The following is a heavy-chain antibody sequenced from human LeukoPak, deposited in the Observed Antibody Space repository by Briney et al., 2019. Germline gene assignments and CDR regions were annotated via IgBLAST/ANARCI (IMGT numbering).Heavy chain of an antibody. J-gene: IGHJ4*02. CDR2: ISSSSSYR. D-gene: IGHD3-22*01. V-gene: IGHV3-21*01. Sequence: GGSLRLSCAASEFTFSNYNMHWVRQAPGKGLEWVSYISSSSSYRYYADSVKGRFTISRDNAKNSLYLQMNSLRAEDTAAYYCARHYYDSSGYPGIDCWGQGTLVTVSS. CDR3: ARHYYDSSGYPGIDC. CDR1: EFTFSNYN.